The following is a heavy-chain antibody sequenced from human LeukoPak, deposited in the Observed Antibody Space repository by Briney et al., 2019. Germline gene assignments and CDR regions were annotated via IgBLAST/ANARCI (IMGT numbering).Heavy chain of an antibody. J-gene: IGHJ6*03. D-gene: IGHD3-22*01. CDR3: ARGRQDVTMIVVVMTAVSYYLDV. V-gene: IGHV4-34*01. CDR2: MNPSGST. Sequence: SETLSLTCAVYGGSFSGYYWTWIRQTPEKGLEWIGEMNPSGSTSYNPSLKSRVTISVDTSKNQFSLKLSSVTAADTAVFYCARGRQDVTMIVVVMTAVSYYLDVWGKGTTVTVS. CDR1: GGSFSGYY.